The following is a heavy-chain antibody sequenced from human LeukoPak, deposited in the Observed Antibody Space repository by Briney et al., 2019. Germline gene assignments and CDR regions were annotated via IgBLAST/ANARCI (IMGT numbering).Heavy chain of an antibody. V-gene: IGHV5-51*01. D-gene: IGHD1-26*01. CDR1: GYSFANYW. Sequence: GESLKISCKGSGYSFANYWIGWVRQMPGKGLEWMGIIFPGDSDTRYSPSFQGQVTLSADKSISTAYLQWNTLKASNTAMYYCARLQTRGVGFEYWGQGTLVTVSS. CDR3: ARLQTRGVGFEY. CDR2: IFPGDSDT. J-gene: IGHJ4*02.